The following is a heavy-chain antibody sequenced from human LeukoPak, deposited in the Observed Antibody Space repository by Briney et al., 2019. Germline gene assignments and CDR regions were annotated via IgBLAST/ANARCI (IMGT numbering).Heavy chain of an antibody. V-gene: IGHV3-23*01. CDR1: GFTFSTFA. Sequence: GGSLRLSCAASGFTFSTFAMSWVRQAPGKWLEWVSAISESGGGTYYTDSVKGRFTISRDNSKNTLYLQMNSLRAEDTAVYYCAKQLGYCSDGSCYFESWGQGTLVTVSS. J-gene: IGHJ4*02. D-gene: IGHD2-15*01. CDR2: ISESGGGT. CDR3: AKQLGYCSDGSCYFES.